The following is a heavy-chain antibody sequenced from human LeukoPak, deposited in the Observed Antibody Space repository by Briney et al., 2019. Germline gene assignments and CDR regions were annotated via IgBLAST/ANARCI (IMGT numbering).Heavy chain of an antibody. V-gene: IGHV3-74*01. CDR3: VRDFRSADY. CDR2: ICPDGTGI. CDR1: GFIFSLYC. Sequence: PGGSLRLSCGASGFIFSLYCMHWVRQAPGKGPMWVSRICPDGTGISYADSVKARFTTSRDNAKNTVYLQMNGLREEDTAVYYCVRDFRSADYWGQGTLVTVSS. J-gene: IGHJ4*02.